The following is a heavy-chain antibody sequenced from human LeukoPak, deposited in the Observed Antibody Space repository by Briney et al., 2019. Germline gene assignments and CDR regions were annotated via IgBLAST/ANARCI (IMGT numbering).Heavy chain of an antibody. CDR3: AKASWATNADAVL. V-gene: IGHV3-23*01. Sequence: GGSLRLSCAASGFTFSSYAMSWVREAPARGLEWVSSLRGNGDTFYADSVKGRFALSRDESRNTVYLQLNNLRVEDTAVYYCAKASWATNADAVLWGQGTVVTVSS. J-gene: IGHJ4*02. CDR1: GFTFSSYA. CDR2: LRGNGDT. D-gene: IGHD5-12*01.